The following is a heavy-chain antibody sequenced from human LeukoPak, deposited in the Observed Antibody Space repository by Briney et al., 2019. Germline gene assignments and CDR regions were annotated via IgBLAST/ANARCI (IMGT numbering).Heavy chain of an antibody. D-gene: IGHD3-3*01. CDR3: ARHPTFGVVYDAFDI. J-gene: IGHJ3*02. V-gene: IGHV5-51*01. CDR2: IYPGDSDT. Sequence: ESLKISRKGSGYSFTSYWIGWVRQMPGEGLEWMGIIYPGDSDTRYSPSFQGQVTISADKSISTAYLQWSSLKASDTAMYYCARHPTFGVVYDAFDIWGQGTMVTVSS. CDR1: GYSFTSYW.